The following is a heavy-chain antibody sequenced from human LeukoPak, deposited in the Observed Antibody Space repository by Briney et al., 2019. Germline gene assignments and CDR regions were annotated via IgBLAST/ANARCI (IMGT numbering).Heavy chain of an antibody. Sequence: PGRSLRLSCAASGFTFSSYAMSWVRQAPGKGLEWVSAISGSGGSTYYADSVKGRFTISRDNSKNTLYLQMNSLRAEDTAVYYCAKDGSGIAARPYYFDYWGQGTLVTVSS. J-gene: IGHJ4*02. CDR2: ISGSGGST. CDR1: GFTFSSYA. D-gene: IGHD6-6*01. CDR3: AKDGSGIAARPYYFDY. V-gene: IGHV3-23*01.